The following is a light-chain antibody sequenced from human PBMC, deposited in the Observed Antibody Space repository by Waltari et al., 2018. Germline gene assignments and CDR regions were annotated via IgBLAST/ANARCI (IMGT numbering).Light chain of an antibody. CDR1: NLGGKY. V-gene: IGLV3-1*01. Sequence: SYEVTPPPSVSVSPGPTATISCSGDNLGGKYVCWFQHKPGQAPVLIIYQDNKRPSGIPGRFSASNSGNTATLTISGAQAVDEADYYCQSWDSDLTFGGGTKLTVL. CDR2: QDN. CDR3: QSWDSDLT. J-gene: IGLJ2*01.